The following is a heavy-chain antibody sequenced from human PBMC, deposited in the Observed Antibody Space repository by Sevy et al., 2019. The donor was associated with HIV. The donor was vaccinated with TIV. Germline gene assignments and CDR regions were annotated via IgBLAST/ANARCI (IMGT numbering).Heavy chain of an antibody. V-gene: IGHV4-59*01. CDR2: IYYSGSS. J-gene: IGHJ4*02. Sequence: SETLSLTCNVSGDSISSYFWSWFRQPPGKGLEWIGYIYYSGSSEYNPSLRSRFTISIDTSKKYLSSKLTSVTAAYTAVYYCARDSAVVPRALVYWGQGTLVTVSS. D-gene: IGHD2-15*01. CDR1: GDSISSYF. CDR3: ARDSAVVPRALVY.